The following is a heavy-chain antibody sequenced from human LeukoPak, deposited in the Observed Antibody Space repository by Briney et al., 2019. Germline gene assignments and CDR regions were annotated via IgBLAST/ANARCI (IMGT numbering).Heavy chain of an antibody. J-gene: IGHJ4*02. Sequence: PGGSLRLSCAASGFSFSTFAMSWVRQAPGKGLEWVSTITDSGASTYYADSVEGRFTISRDNSKNTMYLQMDSLTAEDTAVYYCAKTMGRIDVDYWGQGTLITVSS. V-gene: IGHV3-23*01. CDR2: ITDSGAST. D-gene: IGHD2-15*01. CDR1: GFSFSTFA. CDR3: AKTMGRIDVDY.